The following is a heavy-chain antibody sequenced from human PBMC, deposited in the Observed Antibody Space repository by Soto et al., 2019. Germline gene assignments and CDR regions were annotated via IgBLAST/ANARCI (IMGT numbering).Heavy chain of an antibody. Sequence: QVQLVQSGAEVKKPGASVKVSCKASGYTFTGYYMHWVRQAPGQGLEWMGWINPNSGGTNYAQKFQGWVTMTRDTSISTAYMELSRLRSDVTAVYYSARSAVGRAYDEIYYYYYGMDVWGQGTTVTVSS. CDR3: ARSAVGRAYDEIYYYYYGMDV. CDR1: GYTFTGYY. CDR2: INPNSGGT. J-gene: IGHJ6*02. V-gene: IGHV1-2*04. D-gene: IGHD3-16*01.